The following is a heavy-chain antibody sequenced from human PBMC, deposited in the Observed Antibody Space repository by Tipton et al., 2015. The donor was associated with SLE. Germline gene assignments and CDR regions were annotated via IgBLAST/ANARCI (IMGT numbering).Heavy chain of an antibody. J-gene: IGHJ3*02. D-gene: IGHD1-14*01. V-gene: IGHV4-59*12. CDR3: ARGTVGGGAFDI. CDR1: GGSISSYY. CDR2: IYYSGST. Sequence: GLVKPSETLSLTCTVSGGSISSYYWSWIRQPPGKGLEWIGYIYYSGSTNYNPSLKSRVTISVDKSKNQFSLKLSSVTAADTAVYYCARGTVGGGAFDIWGQGTMVTVSS.